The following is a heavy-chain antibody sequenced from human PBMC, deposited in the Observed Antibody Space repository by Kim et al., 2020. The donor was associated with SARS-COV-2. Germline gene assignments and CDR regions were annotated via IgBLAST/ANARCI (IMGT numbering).Heavy chain of an antibody. D-gene: IGHD3-3*01. J-gene: IGHJ4*02. CDR3: AKNPDDFWTGYNIYFDH. CDR2: IGGSDDTT. CDR1: GFTFKKIA. V-gene: IGHV3-23*01. Sequence: GGSLRLSCATSGFTFKKIAMSWVRQAPGKGLEWVSAIGGSDDTTFYADSVKGRFTISRDTSKSTLYLEMSSLRADDTALYYCAKNPDDFWTGYNIYFDHLGQGTLVTVSS.